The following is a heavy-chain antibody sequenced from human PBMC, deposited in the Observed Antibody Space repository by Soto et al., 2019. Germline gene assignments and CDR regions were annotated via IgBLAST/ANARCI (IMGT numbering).Heavy chain of an antibody. CDR1: GGSISSGPYS. CDR2: FHYSEST. D-gene: IGHD2-2*01. V-gene: IGHV4-39*01. CDR3: ARLGGYCSSTNCYGYSGMDV. Sequence: SETLSLTCTVSGGSISSGPYSWGWIRQPPGEGLEWIGTFHYSESTYYNPSLESRVTISVDTSKNQFSLKVSSVTVADTAVYYCARLGGYCSSTNCYGYSGMDVWGQGTTVTVSS. J-gene: IGHJ6*02.